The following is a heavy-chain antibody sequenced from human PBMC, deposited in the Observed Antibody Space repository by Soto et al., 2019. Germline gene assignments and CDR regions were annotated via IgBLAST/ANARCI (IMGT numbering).Heavy chain of an antibody. Sequence: ETLSLTCTVSGGSISSYYWSWIRQPPGKGLEWIGYIYYSGSTNYNPSLKSRVTISVDMSKNQFSLRLSSVTAADTAVYYCARAPLTFSGSYYSPWGQGTLVTVSS. J-gene: IGHJ5*02. D-gene: IGHD1-26*01. CDR1: GGSISSYY. V-gene: IGHV4-59*01. CDR3: ARAPLTFSGSYYSP. CDR2: IYYSGST.